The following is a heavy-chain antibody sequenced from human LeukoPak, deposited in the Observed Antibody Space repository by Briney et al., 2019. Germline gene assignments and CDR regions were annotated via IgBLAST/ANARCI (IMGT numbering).Heavy chain of an antibody. V-gene: IGHV3-15*01. D-gene: IGHD1-26*01. CDR2: IKSKTDGGTT. Sequence: GGSLRLSCAASGFTFSNAWMSWVRQAPGKGLEWVGRIKSKTDGGTTDYAAPVKGRFTISRDDSKNTLYLQMNSLKTEDTAVYYCTTGELLGDYDAFDIWGQGTMVTVSS. CDR3: TTGELLGDYDAFDI. CDR1: GFTFSNAW. J-gene: IGHJ3*02.